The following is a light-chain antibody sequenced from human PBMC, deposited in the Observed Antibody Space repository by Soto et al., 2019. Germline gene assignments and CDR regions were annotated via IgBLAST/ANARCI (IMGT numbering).Light chain of an antibody. J-gene: IGKJ1*01. Sequence: DIVMTQSPLSLPVTPGEPASISCRSSQSLLHSNGYNYLNWYLQKPGQSPQVLIYLSSNRASGVPHRFSGSGSGTDFTLKFSRVEAEDVGRYYCMQALQTPWTFGQGTKVEIK. CDR2: LSS. CDR1: QSLLHSNGYNY. V-gene: IGKV2-28*01. CDR3: MQALQTPWT.